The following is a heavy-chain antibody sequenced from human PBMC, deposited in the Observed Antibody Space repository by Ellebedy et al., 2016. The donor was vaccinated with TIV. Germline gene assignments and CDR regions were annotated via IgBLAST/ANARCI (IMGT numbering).Heavy chain of an antibody. J-gene: IGHJ4*02. CDR1: GYTFTGYY. CDR2: INPNSGGT. Sequence: AASVKVSCKASGYTFTGYYMHWVRQAPGQGLEWMGWINPNSGGTNYAQKFQGWVTMTRDTSISTAYMDLSSLRSEDTAVYYCARDPGRGEVPAATSGYWGQGTLVTVSS. CDR3: ARDPGRGEVPAATSGY. D-gene: IGHD2-2*01. V-gene: IGHV1-2*04.